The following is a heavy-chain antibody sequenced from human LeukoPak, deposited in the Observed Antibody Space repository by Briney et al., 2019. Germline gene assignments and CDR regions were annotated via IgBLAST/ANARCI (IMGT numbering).Heavy chain of an antibody. V-gene: IGHV3-30*18. J-gene: IGHJ4*02. CDR3: AKTPYGGKTPGYFDY. CDR1: GFTFSSNG. Sequence: GGSPRLSCVASGFTFSSNGMHWVRQAPGKGLEWVAVISYDGSNKYYADSVRGRFTISRDNSKNRLYVQMNSLRPDDTAVYYCAKTPYGGKTPGYFDYWGQGTLVTVSS. D-gene: IGHD4-23*01. CDR2: ISYDGSNK.